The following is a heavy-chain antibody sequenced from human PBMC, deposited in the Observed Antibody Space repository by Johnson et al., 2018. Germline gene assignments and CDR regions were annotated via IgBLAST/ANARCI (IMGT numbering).Heavy chain of an antibody. CDR3: EKVAEFSVDYYDSSGYYHPQDALDI. J-gene: IGHJ3*02. CDR2: ISYDGSNK. D-gene: IGHD3-22*01. V-gene: IGHV3-30*18. CDR1: GFTFSSYG. Sequence: QVQLVQSGGGVVQPGRSLRLSCAASGFTFSSYGMHWVRQAPGKGLEWVAVISYDGSNKYYADSVKGRFIISRDNSKTTLYLQLNSLRAEETAVYYCEKVAEFSVDYYDSSGYYHPQDALDIWGQGTMVTVSS.